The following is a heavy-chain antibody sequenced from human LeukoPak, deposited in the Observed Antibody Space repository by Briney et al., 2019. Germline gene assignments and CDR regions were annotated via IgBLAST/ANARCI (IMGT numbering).Heavy chain of an antibody. V-gene: IGHV3-23*01. CDR3: AKAEPDSSAPPLDY. J-gene: IGHJ4*02. CDR2: ISGSGGNT. CDR1: GFTFSSYA. Sequence: GGSLRLSCAASGFTFSSYAMSWARKAPGKGLEWVSVISGSGGNTYYADSVKGRFTISRDNSKNTLYLQMNSLRAEDTAVYYCAKAEPDSSAPPLDYWGQGTLVTVSS. D-gene: IGHD1-14*01.